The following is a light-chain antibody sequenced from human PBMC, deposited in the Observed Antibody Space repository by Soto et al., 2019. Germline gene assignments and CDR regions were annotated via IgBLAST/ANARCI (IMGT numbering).Light chain of an antibody. V-gene: IGLV1-40*01. CDR3: QSYDSSLSVYVV. Sequence: QSVLTQPPSVSGAPGQRVTISCTGSSSNIGAGYDVNWYQQLPGTAPKLLIYGNTNRPSGVPDRFSGSKSGTSASLAITGLQAEDEADYYCQSYDSSLSVYVVFGGGTQLTVL. J-gene: IGLJ7*01. CDR1: SSNIGAGYD. CDR2: GNT.